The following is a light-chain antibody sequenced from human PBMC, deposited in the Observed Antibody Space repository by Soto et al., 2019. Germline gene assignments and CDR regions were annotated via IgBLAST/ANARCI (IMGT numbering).Light chain of an antibody. J-gene: IGKJ1*01. CDR3: QQYGSSPTWT. CDR2: GAS. CDR1: QSVRSSY. V-gene: IGKV3-20*01. Sequence: EIVLTQTPGTLSLSPGERATLSCRASQSVRSSYLAWYQQKPGQAPRLLIYGASSRATGIPDMFSGSGSGTGLTLTIRRLEPEDFAVYYCQQYGSSPTWTFGEGTKVEIK.